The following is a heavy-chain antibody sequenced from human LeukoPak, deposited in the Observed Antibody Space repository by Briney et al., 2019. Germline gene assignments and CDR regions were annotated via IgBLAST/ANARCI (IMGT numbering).Heavy chain of an antibody. CDR2: ISGSGSGRST. J-gene: IGHJ4*02. Sequence: GGSLRLSCAASGFTFSSSAMSWVRQAPGKGLEWVSSISGSGSGRSTYYADSVKGRFTISRDNSKNTLYLQMNSLRAEDTAVYYCAKSGYNRXDYWXQGTLXTVSX. V-gene: IGHV3-23*01. D-gene: IGHD5-24*01. CDR1: GFTFSSSA. CDR3: AKSGYNRXDY.